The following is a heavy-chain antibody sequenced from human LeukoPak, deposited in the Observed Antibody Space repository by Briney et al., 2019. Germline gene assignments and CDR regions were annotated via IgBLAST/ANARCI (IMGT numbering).Heavy chain of an antibody. CDR2: IYYSGST. Sequence: SQTLSLTCTVSGGSISSGDYYWSWIRQPPGKGLEWIGYIYYSGSTYYNPSLKSRVTISVDTSKNQFSLKLSSVTAADTAVYYCARCLLPYDFYYSDYWGQGTLVTVSS. CDR1: GGSISSGDYY. V-gene: IGHV4-30-4*01. J-gene: IGHJ4*02. CDR3: ARCLLPYDFYYSDY. D-gene: IGHD3-3*01.